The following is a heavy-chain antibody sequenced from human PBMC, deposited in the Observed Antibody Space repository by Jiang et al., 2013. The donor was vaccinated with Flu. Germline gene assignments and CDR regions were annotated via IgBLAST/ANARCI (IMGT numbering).Heavy chain of an antibody. CDR2: IFSNDEK. CDR3: AVGNYHDTSGYYHDVFDI. J-gene: IGHJ3*02. Sequence: KPTQTLTLTCTVSGGPFYNNRFGVSWVRQPPGKALEWLAHIFSNDEKSSSASLRSRLIVSKDTSKSQVVLSMTHMQPADTATYYCAVGNYHDTSGYYHDVFDIWGQGTLVTVSS. CDR1: GGPFYNNRFG. D-gene: IGHD3-9*01. V-gene: IGHV2-26*01.